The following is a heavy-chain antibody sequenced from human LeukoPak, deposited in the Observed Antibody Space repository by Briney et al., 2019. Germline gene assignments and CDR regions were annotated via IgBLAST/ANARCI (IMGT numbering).Heavy chain of an antibody. CDR1: GFTVSSKY. CDR3: ARGYYDSSGSAKFAFDV. J-gene: IGHJ3*01. Sequence: GGSLRLSCVVSGFTVSSKYMSWVRQAPGKGLEWVSVIYNSGSTYYADSVKGRFTISRDNSKNTLYLQMNSLRAEDTAVYYCARGYYDSSGSAKFAFDVWGRGTMVTVSS. CDR2: IYNSGST. V-gene: IGHV3-66*01. D-gene: IGHD3-22*01.